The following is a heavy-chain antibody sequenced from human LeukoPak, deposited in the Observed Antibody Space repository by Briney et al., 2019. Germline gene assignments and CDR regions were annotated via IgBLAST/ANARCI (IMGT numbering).Heavy chain of an antibody. D-gene: IGHD6-19*01. V-gene: IGHV1-46*01. CDR1: GYTFTSYY. Sequence: GASVKVSCKASGYTFTSYYMHWVRQAPGQGLEWMGIINPSGGSTNYAQKLQGRVTMTTDTSTSTAYMELRSLRSDDTAVYYCARVGGGWYLGNDYWGQGTLVTVSS. J-gene: IGHJ4*02. CDR2: INPSGGST. CDR3: ARVGGGWYLGNDY.